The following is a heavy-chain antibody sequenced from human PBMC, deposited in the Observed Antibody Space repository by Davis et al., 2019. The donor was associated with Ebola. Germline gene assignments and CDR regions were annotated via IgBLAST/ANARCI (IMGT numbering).Heavy chain of an antibody. J-gene: IGHJ6*04. Sequence: AASVKVSCKASGYTFTSYYMHWVRQAPGQGLEWMGIINPSGGSTSYAQKFQGRVTMTRNTSTSTVYMELSSLRSEDTAVYYCARDGVVVAATLFSYYYGMDVWGKGTTVTVSS. CDR1: GYTFTSYY. V-gene: IGHV1-46*01. CDR3: ARDGVVVAATLFSYYYGMDV. D-gene: IGHD2-15*01. CDR2: INPSGGST.